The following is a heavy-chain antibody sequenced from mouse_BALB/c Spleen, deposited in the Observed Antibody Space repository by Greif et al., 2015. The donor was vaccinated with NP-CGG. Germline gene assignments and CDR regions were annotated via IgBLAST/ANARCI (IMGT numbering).Heavy chain of an antibody. CDR2: ISYSGST. Sequence: VQLQQSGLGLVKPSQSLSLTCTVTGYSITSDYAWNWIRQFPGNKLEWMGYISYSGSTSYNPSLKSRISITRDTSKNQFFLQLNSVTTEDTATYYCARGLDYYYGSSYAMDYWGQGTSVTVSS. D-gene: IGHD1-1*01. CDR3: ARGLDYYYGSSYAMDY. V-gene: IGHV3-2*02. CDR1: GYSITSDYA. J-gene: IGHJ4*01.